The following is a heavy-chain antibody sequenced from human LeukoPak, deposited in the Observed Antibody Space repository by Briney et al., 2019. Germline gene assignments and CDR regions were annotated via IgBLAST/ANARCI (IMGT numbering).Heavy chain of an antibody. CDR2: IYYSGST. V-gene: IGHV4-59*12. D-gene: IGHD5/OR15-5a*01. CDR1: GGSISSYY. Sequence: SETLSLTCTVSGGSISSYYWSWIRQPPGKGLEWIGYIYYSGSTNYNPSLKSRVTISVDTSKNQFSLKLSSVTAADTAVYYCARRLRYKGDFDYWGQGTLVTVSS. J-gene: IGHJ4*02. CDR3: ARRLRYKGDFDY.